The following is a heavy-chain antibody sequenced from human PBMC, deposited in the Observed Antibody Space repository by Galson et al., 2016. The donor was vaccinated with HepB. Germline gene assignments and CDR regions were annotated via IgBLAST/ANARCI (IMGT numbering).Heavy chain of an antibody. J-gene: IGHJ4*02. D-gene: IGHD2-2*01. CDR2: ISTSGTA. CDR1: GGSITSGTKY. CDR3: ARMPDS. V-gene: IGHV4-61*02. Sequence: QIQLQESGPGLVKPSQTLSLTCTVSGGSITSGTKYWTWIRQPAGKGLEWIGGISTSGTANYNPSLRSRVTISLDTSKTHLSLKLRSVTASDTAMYYCARMPDSWGQGTLVTVSS.